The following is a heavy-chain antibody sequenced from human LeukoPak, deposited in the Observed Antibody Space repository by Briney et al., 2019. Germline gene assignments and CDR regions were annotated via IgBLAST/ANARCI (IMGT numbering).Heavy chain of an antibody. J-gene: IGHJ6*02. D-gene: IGHD2-21*02. CDR3: ARGVVVTANYYFYGMDV. V-gene: IGHV3-53*01. Sequence: GGSLRLSCAASGFTVSSNYISWVRQAPGKGLEWVSVIYSGGSTYYADSVKGRFTVSRDSSKNTLYLQMNSLRAEDTAVYYCARGVVVTANYYFYGMDVWGQGTTVTVSS. CDR1: GFTVSSNY. CDR2: IYSGGST.